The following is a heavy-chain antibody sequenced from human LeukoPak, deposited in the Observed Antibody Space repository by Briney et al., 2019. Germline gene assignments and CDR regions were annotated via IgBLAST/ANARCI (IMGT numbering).Heavy chain of an antibody. J-gene: IGHJ4*02. V-gene: IGHV3-7*01. Sequence: GGSLRLSCAASGFSFTNYWMSWVRQAPGKGLEWVANVKEDGTTKQYVDSVKGRFTISRDNAKNTLYLQMDSLRAEDTAVYYCVSQEVVPHWGQGTLVSVSS. D-gene: IGHD2-15*01. CDR1: GFSFTNYW. CDR3: VSQEVVPH. CDR2: VKEDGTTK.